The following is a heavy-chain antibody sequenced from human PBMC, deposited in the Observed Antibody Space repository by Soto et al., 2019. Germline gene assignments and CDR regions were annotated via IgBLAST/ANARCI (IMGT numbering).Heavy chain of an antibody. CDR1: GGTFSSYA. D-gene: IGHD3-3*01. V-gene: IGHV1-69*13. CDR2: IIPIFGTA. J-gene: IGHJ5*02. CDR3: ARGGGTILAPLP. Sequence: VASVKVSCKASGGTFSSYAISWVRQAPGQGLEWMGGIIPIFGTANYAQKFQGRVTITADESTSTAYMELSGLRSDDTAVYYCARGGGTILAPLPWGQGTLVTVSS.